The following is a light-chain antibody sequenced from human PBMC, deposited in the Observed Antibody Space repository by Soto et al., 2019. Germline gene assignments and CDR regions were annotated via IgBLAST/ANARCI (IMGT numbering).Light chain of an antibody. CDR2: DAS. CDR1: QYISNH. V-gene: IGKV1-33*01. Sequence: DIQMTQSPSSLTAAVGDRVTITCQASQYISNHLHWYQQKPGKAPELLIYDASNLETGVPSRFSGSGSGADFTFTISSPQPDDIATYYCQQYVHKITFGGGTKVEIK. CDR3: QQYVHKIT. J-gene: IGKJ4*01.